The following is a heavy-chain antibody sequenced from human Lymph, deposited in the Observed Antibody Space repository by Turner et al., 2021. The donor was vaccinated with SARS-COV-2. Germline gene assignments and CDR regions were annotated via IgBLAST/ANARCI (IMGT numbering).Heavy chain of an antibody. CDR2: TIPIFGIA. CDR3: ARDATGPLGY. V-gene: IGHV1-69*10. J-gene: IGHJ4*02. D-gene: IGHD1-1*01. Sequence: QVQLVQSGAEVKKPGSSVKVSCKAYGGTFSTYAISWVRQAPGQGLEWLGGTIPIFGIANYAQKFQGRVTITADKFTSTAYMELSSLRSEDTAVYYCARDATGPLGYWGRGTLVTVSS. CDR1: GGTFSTYA.